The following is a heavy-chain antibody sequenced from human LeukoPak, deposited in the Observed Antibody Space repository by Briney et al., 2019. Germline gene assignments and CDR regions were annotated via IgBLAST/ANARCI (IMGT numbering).Heavy chain of an antibody. CDR3: APNNAWSFFY. Sequence: GGSLRLSCPASLLTFSGYWMTWLCQAPGKGLEWLANIRPDARDKNYVDSVKGRFTISRDNAKNTLYLQMNSLRADDTAVYYCAPNNAWSFFYWGHGTLVTVSS. V-gene: IGHV3-7*05. CDR1: LLTFSGYW. CDR2: IRPDARDK. J-gene: IGHJ4*01. D-gene: IGHD1/OR15-1a*01.